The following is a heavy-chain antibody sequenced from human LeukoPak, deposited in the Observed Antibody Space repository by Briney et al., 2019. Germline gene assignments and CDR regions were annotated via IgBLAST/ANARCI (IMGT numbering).Heavy chain of an antibody. D-gene: IGHD3-22*01. V-gene: IGHV3-23*01. Sequence: GGSLRLSCAASGFTFSSYAMSWVRQAPGKGLEWVSAISGSGVTTYFADSVKGRFTISRDNSKNTLYLQMNSLRAEDTAVYHCAKSRDSSGYLGLSAYWGQGTLVTVSS. J-gene: IGHJ4*02. CDR1: GFTFSSYA. CDR2: ISGSGVTT. CDR3: AKSRDSSGYLGLSAY.